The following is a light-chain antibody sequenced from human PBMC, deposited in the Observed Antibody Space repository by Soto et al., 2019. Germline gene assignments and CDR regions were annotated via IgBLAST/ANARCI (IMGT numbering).Light chain of an antibody. CDR2: SNN. CDR1: SSNIGSNT. V-gene: IGLV1-44*01. CDR3: AAWDDSLNGVV. J-gene: IGLJ2*01. Sequence: QSVLTQPPSASGTPGQRVTISCSGSSSNIGSNTVNWYQQLPGTAPKLLIYSNNQRPSGVPDRFSGSKSGTSASLAISGLQSEDEADSYCAAWDDSLNGVVFGGGTKLNVL.